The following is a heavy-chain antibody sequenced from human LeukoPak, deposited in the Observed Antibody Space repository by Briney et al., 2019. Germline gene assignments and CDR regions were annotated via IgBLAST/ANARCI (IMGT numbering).Heavy chain of an antibody. CDR3: ARRTDY. CDR2: IYSSGST. CDR1: SGSMNNYY. V-gene: IGHV4-4*07. D-gene: IGHD1-14*01. Sequence: PSETLSLTCTVSSGSMNNYYWNWIRQPAGKGLEWIGHIYSSGSTNYNPSLKSRVTISIDTSKNRFFLKLSSVTAADTAVYYCARRTDYWGPGTLVTVSS. J-gene: IGHJ4*02.